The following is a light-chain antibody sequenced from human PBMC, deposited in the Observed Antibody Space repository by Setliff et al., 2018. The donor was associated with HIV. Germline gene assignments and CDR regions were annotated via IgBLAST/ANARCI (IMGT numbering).Light chain of an antibody. V-gene: IGLV2-14*03. CDR2: DVN. CDR3: SSYTSSTTRV. CDR1: SNDVGGYNY. J-gene: IGLJ1*01. Sequence: QSALTQPASVSGSPGQSITISCTGTSNDVGGYNYVSWYQQHPGKAPKLMIYDVNNRPSGVSNRFSGSKSGNTASLTISGLQAEDEADYYCSSYTSSTTRVFGTGTKVTV.